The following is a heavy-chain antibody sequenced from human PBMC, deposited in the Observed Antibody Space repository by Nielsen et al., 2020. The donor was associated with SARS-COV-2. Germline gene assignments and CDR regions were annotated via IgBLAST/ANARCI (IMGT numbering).Heavy chain of an antibody. CDR1: GGSISNDDYYY. Sequence: SETLSLTCTVSGGSISNDDYYYWTWIRQCPGKGLEWLGYIAYNGNTEYTPSLKSRLTMSVDTSKKYFSLKLSSVTAADTALYYCARLPVVIVASLYYFDSWGQGTLVTVSS. CDR2: IAYNGNT. J-gene: IGHJ4*02. V-gene: IGHV4-31*02. CDR3: ARLPVVIVASLYYFDS. D-gene: IGHD2-21*01.